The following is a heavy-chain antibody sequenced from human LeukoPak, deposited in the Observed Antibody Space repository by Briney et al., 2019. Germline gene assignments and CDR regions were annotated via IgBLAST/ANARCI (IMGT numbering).Heavy chain of an antibody. Sequence: GGSLRLSCAASGFIFSYYGMHWVRQAPGKGLEWLAVIWPDGTIQYYADPVKGRFTISRDNSKNTLYLQLTGLRTDDSAVYYCARHNHDWGWDFWGQGAQVTVSS. D-gene: IGHD2-8*02. J-gene: IGHJ4*02. CDR1: GFIFSYYG. CDR2: IWPDGTIQ. CDR3: ARHNHDWGWDF. V-gene: IGHV3-33*01.